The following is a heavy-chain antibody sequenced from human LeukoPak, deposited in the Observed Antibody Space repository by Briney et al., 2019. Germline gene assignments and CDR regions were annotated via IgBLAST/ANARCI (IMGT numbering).Heavy chain of an antibody. CDR1: GFTVSSNY. J-gene: IGHJ4*02. V-gene: IGHV3-53*01. CDR2: IYSGGST. Sequence: PGGSLRLSCAASGFTVSSNYMSWVRQAPGKGLEWVSVIYSGGSTYYADSVKGRFTISRDNSKNTLYLQMNSLRAEDTAVYYCAKADSSSRPDYWGQGTLVTVSS. D-gene: IGHD6-13*01. CDR3: AKADSSSRPDY.